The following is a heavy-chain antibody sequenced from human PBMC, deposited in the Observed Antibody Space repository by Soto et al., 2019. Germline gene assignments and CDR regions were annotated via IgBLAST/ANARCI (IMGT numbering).Heavy chain of an antibody. V-gene: IGHV1-69*06. CDR1: GGTFSSYA. CDR3: ARGGGYYDSSGYLGFDY. D-gene: IGHD3-22*01. J-gene: IGHJ4*02. CDR2: IIPIFGTA. Sequence: QVQLVQSGAEVKKPGSSVKVSCKASGGTFSSYAISWVRQAPGQGLEWMGGIIPIFGTANYAQKFQGRVTITADKSTSTAYMELSSLRSEDTAVYYCARGGGYYDSSGYLGFDYWGQGTLVIVSS.